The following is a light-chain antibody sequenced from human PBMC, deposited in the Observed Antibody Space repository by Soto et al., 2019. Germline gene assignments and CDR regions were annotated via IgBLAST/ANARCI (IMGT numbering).Light chain of an antibody. V-gene: IGLV2-14*01. Sequence: QDSLPHPASVSGSLGHSITMSCTGTSSDVGAYNYVSWYQQQPGKAPKLMISEVSNRPSGVSNRFSGSKSGNTASLTISGLQAEEEADYYCSSYTSSSNVVFGGGTKVTAL. CDR2: EVS. CDR3: SSYTSSSNVV. J-gene: IGLJ2*01. CDR1: SSDVGAYNY.